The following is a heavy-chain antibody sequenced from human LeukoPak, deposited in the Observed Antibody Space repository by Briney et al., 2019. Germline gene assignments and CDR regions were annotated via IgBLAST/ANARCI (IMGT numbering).Heavy chain of an antibody. J-gene: IGHJ4*02. CDR3: AKAAVAGTGAFYYFDY. CDR1: GFTFDEYA. Sequence: GGSLRLSCTASGFTFDEYAMHWVRQAPGKGLEWVSLITGDGDRTYYADSVKGRFTISRDNSEDSLYLRLSSVRTEDTALYYCAKAAVAGTGAFYYFDYWGQGTLVTVSS. CDR2: ITGDGDRT. D-gene: IGHD6-19*01. V-gene: IGHV3-43*02.